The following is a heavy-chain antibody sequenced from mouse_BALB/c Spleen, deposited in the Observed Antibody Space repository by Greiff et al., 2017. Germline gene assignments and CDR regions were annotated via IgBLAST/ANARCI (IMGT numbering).Heavy chain of an antibody. J-gene: IGHJ3*01. D-gene: IGHD3-2*01. V-gene: IGHV5-6-4*01. Sequence: EVMLVESGGGLVKPGGSLKLSCAASGFTFSSYTMSWVRQTPEKRLEWVATISSGGSYTYYPDSVKGRFTISRDNAKNTLYLQMSSLKSEDTAMYYCTREGLDSSGYDWFAYWGQGTLVTVSA. CDR1: GFTFSSYT. CDR3: TREGLDSSGYDWFAY. CDR2: ISSGGSYT.